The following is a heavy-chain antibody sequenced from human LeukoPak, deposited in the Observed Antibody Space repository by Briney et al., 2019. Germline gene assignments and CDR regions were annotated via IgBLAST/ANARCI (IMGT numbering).Heavy chain of an antibody. D-gene: IGHD5-12*01. Sequence: GASVKVSCKASGGTFSSYAISWVRQAPGQGLEWMGGIIPIFGTANYAQKFQGRVTITADESTSTAYMELSSLRSEDTAVYYCARDRGPKIRDSGYDYFDHWGQGLLVTVSS. CDR2: IIPIFGTA. V-gene: IGHV1-69*13. CDR3: ARDRGPKIRDSGYDYFDH. CDR1: GGTFSSYA. J-gene: IGHJ4*02.